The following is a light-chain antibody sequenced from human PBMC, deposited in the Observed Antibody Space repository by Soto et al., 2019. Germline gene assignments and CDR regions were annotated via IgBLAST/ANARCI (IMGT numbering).Light chain of an antibody. CDR3: SLYTSNSTYV. CDR2: EVS. Sequence: QSVLTQPPSVSGSPGQSVTISCTGTSSDVGSYNRVSWYQQPPGTAPKLMIYEVSNRPSGVPDRFSGSKSGNTASLTISGLQAEDEADYYCSLYTSNSTYVFGTGTKLTVL. V-gene: IGLV2-18*01. CDR1: SSDVGSYNR. J-gene: IGLJ1*01.